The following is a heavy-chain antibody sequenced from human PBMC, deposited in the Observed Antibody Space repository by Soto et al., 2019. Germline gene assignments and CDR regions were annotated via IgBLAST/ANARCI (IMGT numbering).Heavy chain of an antibody. CDR3: ARSSQSTVTTFAD. V-gene: IGHV4-31*03. J-gene: IGHJ4*02. Sequence: SETLSLTCTVSGGSISSGGYYWSWIRQHPGKGLEWIGYIYYSGSTYYNPSLKSRVTISVDTSKNQFSLKLSSVTAADTAVYYCARSSQSTVTTFADWGQGSLVTVSS. CDR2: IYYSGST. CDR1: GGSISSGGYY. D-gene: IGHD4-17*01.